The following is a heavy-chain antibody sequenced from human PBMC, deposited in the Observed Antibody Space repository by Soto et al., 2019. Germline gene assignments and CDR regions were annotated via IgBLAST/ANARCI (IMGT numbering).Heavy chain of an antibody. CDR1: GYTFTYYE. CDR3: ARVVKAGDYGDYGRYYFDY. Sequence: EASVKVSCKASGYTFTYYEITWVRQAPGQGLEWMGWISAYSGNTNYAQKLQGRLTMTTDTSTNTAYMELRSLRSDDTAVYYCARVVKAGDYGDYGRYYFDYWGHGTLVTVSS. J-gene: IGHJ4*01. V-gene: IGHV1-18*04. CDR2: ISAYSGNT. D-gene: IGHD4-17*01.